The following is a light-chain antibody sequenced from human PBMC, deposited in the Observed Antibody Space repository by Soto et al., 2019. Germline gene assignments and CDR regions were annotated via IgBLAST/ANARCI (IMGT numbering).Light chain of an antibody. CDR1: SSDVGGYKY. V-gene: IGLV2-14*01. Sequence: QSALSQPASVSGSPGQSITISCTGTSSDVGGYKYVSWYQHQPGKAPKLIIYEVSNRPSGVSKRFSGSKSGNTASLTISGIQTEDEADYYCGSITSSSTSVFGTGTKLTVL. J-gene: IGLJ1*01. CDR3: GSITSSSTSV. CDR2: EVS.